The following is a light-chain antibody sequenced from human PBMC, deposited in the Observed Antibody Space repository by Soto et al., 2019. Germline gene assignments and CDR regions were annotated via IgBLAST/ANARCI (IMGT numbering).Light chain of an antibody. J-gene: IGKJ2*01. CDR3: QQYKSYSGT. V-gene: IGKV1-5*01. CDR2: DAS. CDR1: QSISSW. Sequence: DSQMPQSPSTLSASVGDRVTITCRASQSISSWLAWYQQKPGKAPKLLIYDASSLESGVPSRFSGSGSGTEFTLTISSLQPDDFATYYCQQYKSYSGTFGQGTKLEIK.